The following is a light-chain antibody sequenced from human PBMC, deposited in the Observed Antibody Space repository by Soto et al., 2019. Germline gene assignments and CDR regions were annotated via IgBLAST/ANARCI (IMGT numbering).Light chain of an antibody. V-gene: IGLV2-18*02. CDR3: ISYRSSNTLV. Sequence: QSALTQPPSVSGSPGQSVTISCSGTSSDVGSYNRVSWYQQAPGTAPKLIIYEVSYRPSGVPDRFSGSKSGNAASLTISGLQAEDEADYYCISYRSSNTLVFGGGTKLTVL. CDR2: EVS. CDR1: SSDVGSYNR. J-gene: IGLJ3*02.